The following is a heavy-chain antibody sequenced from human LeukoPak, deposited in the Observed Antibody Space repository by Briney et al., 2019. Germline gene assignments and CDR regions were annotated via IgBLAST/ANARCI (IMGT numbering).Heavy chain of an antibody. V-gene: IGHV1-69*04. J-gene: IGHJ3*02. CDR2: IIPILGIA. D-gene: IGHD3-10*01. Sequence: SVKVSCKASGGTFSSYAISWVRQAPGQGLEWMGRIIPILGIANYAQKFQGRVTITADKSTSTAYMELSSLRSEDTAVYYCARDLGVRGVITFGDAFDIWGQGTMVTVSS. CDR1: GGTFSSYA. CDR3: ARDLGVRGVITFGDAFDI.